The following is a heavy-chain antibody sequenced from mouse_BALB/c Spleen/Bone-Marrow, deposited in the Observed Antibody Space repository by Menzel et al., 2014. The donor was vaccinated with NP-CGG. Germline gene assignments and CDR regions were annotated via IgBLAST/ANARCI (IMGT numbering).Heavy chain of an antibody. V-gene: IGHV1S81*02. CDR2: IDPSTGRT. CDR1: GYTFTSYW. CDR3: VRINGYDY. J-gene: IGHJ2*01. D-gene: IGHD2-2*01. Sequence: QVQLQQPGAELVKPGASVKLSCKASGYTFTSYWMHWVKQRPGQGLEWIGEIDPSTGRTDYNKKFKSQATLTVDKSSSTAYMHLSSLTSEDSAVYYCVRINGYDYWGQGTTLTVSS.